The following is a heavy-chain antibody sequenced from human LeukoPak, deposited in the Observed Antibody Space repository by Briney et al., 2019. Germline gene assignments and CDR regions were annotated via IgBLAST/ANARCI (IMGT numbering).Heavy chain of an antibody. D-gene: IGHD3-22*01. CDR3: ARDESYRDSSGYYYNYFDY. V-gene: IGHV6-1*01. Sequence: SQTHSLTCAISGDSVSSNSAAWNWIRQSPSRGLEWLGRTYYRSKWYNDYAVSVKSRITIDPDTSKNQFSLQLNSVTPEDTAVYYCARDESYRDSSGYYYNYFDYWGQGTLVTVSS. CDR2: TYYRSKWYN. CDR1: GDSVSSNSAA. J-gene: IGHJ4*02.